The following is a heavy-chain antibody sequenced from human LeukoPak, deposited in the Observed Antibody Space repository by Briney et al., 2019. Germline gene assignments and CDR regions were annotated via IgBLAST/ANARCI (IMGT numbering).Heavy chain of an antibody. CDR1: GGSFSGYY. D-gene: IGHD3-10*01. CDR2: INHSGST. Sequence: ADTLSLTCAVYGGSFSGYYWSWIRQPPGKGLEWIGEINHSGSTNYNPSLKSRVTISVDTSKNQFSLKLSSVTAADTAVYYCARGYGSWGQGTLVTVSS. V-gene: IGHV4-34*01. J-gene: IGHJ4*02. CDR3: ARGYGS.